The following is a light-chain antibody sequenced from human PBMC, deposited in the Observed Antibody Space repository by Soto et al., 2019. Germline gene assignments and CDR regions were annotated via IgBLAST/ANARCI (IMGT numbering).Light chain of an antibody. J-gene: IGLJ3*02. Sequence: QSALTRPASVSGSPGQSITISCTGTSSDVGGYNYVSWYQQHPGKGPKLMIYEVTNRPSGVSNRFSGSKSGNTASLTISGLQADDETDYYCSSYTSSSTLLFGGGTKLTVL. CDR3: SSYTSSSTLL. CDR1: SSDVGGYNY. CDR2: EVT. V-gene: IGLV2-14*01.